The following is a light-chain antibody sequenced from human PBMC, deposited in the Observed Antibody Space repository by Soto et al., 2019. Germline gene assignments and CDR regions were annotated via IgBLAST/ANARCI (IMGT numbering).Light chain of an antibody. CDR1: SGYSNYK. Sequence: QPVLTQPPSASASLGASVTLTCTLSSGYSNYKVDWYQQRPGKGPRFVMRVGTGGIVGSKGDGIPDRFSVLGSGLNRYLTINNIQEEDESDYHCGADHGSGSNVVFGGGTKVTVL. J-gene: IGLJ2*01. V-gene: IGLV9-49*01. CDR2: VGTGGIVG. CDR3: GADHGSGSNVV.